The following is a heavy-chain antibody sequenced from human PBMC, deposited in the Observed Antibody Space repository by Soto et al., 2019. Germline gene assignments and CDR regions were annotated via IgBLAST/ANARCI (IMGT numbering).Heavy chain of an antibody. V-gene: IGHV3-64*01. CDR2: ISSNGGST. Sequence: GGSLRLSCAASGFTFSSYAMHWVRQAPGKGLEYVSAISSNGGSTYYANSVKGRFTISRDNSKNTLYLQMGSLRAEDMAVYYCARDGSGFYYGYRSGQTVFDLWGQRSLDTGSS. CDR1: GFTFSSYA. CDR3: ARDGSGFYYGYRSGQTVFDL. D-gene: IGHD3-10*01. J-gene: IGHJ5*02.